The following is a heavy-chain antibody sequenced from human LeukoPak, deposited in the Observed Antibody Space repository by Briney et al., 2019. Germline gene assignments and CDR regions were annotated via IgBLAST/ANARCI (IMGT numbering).Heavy chain of an antibody. CDR2: ISSSSSYI. J-gene: IGHJ6*03. V-gene: IGHV3-21*01. D-gene: IGHD1-26*01. Sequence: GGSLRLSCAASGFTFSDYSMNWVRQAPGKGLEWVSSISSSSSYIYYADSVKGRFTISRDNAKKSLYLQMNSLRAEDTAVYYCARAYSGTYGLGYYYMDVWGKGTTVTVSS. CDR3: ARAYSGTYGLGYYYMDV. CDR1: GFTFSDYS.